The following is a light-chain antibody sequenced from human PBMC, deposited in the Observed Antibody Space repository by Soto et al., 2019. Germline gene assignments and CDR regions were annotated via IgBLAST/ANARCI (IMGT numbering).Light chain of an antibody. CDR2: EVT. CDR3: SSYTASSTLLYV. V-gene: IGLV2-14*01. Sequence: QSALAQPASVSGSPGQSITISCTGTSSDVGVYNYVSWFQQHPGKAPKLMIYEVTNRPAGVSNRFSGSKSGNTASLTISGLQAEDEADYYGSSYTASSTLLYVFGTGTKLTVL. CDR1: SSDVGVYNY. J-gene: IGLJ1*01.